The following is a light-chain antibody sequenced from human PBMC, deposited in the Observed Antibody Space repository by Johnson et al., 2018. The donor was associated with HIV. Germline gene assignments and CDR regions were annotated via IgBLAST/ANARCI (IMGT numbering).Light chain of an antibody. CDR2: DNN. CDR3: GTWDSSLSAMG. J-gene: IGLJ1*01. Sequence: QAVLTQPPSVSAAPGQKVTISCSGSSSNIGNNYVSWYQQLPGTAPKLLIYDNNKRPSGIPDRFSGSKSGTSATLGITGLQTGDEADYYCGTWDSSLSAMGLGTGTKVPVL. V-gene: IGLV1-51*01. CDR1: SSNIGNNY.